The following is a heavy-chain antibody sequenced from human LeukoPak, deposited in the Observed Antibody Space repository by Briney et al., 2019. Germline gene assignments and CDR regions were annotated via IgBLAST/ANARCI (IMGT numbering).Heavy chain of an antibody. Sequence: PSETLSLTCTVSSASISSYYWSWIRQPPGQGLEWIGYIYYSGSTNYNPSLKSRVTISDNSSNNDFSLKLSPVTAADAAVYYWARVYGYNLYYFDYWGRGTLVSVSS. D-gene: IGHD5-24*01. CDR1: SASISSYY. J-gene: IGHJ4*02. CDR2: IYYSGST. V-gene: IGHV4-59*12. CDR3: ARVYGYNLYYFDY.